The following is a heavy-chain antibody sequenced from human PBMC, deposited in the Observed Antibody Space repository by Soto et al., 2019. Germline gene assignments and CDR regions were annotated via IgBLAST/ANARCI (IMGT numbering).Heavy chain of an antibody. J-gene: IGHJ4*02. V-gene: IGHV3-30*18. CDR1: GFTFSSYG. CDR3: AKDRRFLEGLDY. Sequence: QVQLVESGGGVVQPGRSLRLSCAASGFTFSSYGMHWVRQAPGKGLEWVAVISYDGSNKYYADSVKGRFTISRDNSKNTLYLQMNSRRAEDTAVYYCAKDRRFLEGLDYWGQGTLVTVSS. D-gene: IGHD3-3*01. CDR2: ISYDGSNK.